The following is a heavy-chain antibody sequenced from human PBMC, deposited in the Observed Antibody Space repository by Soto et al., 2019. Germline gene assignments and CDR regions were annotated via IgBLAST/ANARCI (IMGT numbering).Heavy chain of an antibody. J-gene: IGHJ3*02. D-gene: IGHD5-18*01. Sequence: ASVKVSCKASGYTFTSYAMHWVRQAPGQRLEWMGWINAGNGNTKYSQKFQGRVTITRDTSASTAYMELSSLRSEDTAVYYCARDWTDSYGDAFDIWGQGTMVTVSS. CDR1: GYTFTSYA. CDR2: INAGNGNT. V-gene: IGHV1-3*01. CDR3: ARDWTDSYGDAFDI.